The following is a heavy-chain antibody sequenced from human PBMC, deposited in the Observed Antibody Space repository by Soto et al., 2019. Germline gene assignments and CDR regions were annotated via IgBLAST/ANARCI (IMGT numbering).Heavy chain of an antibody. V-gene: IGHV4-4*07. CDR3: ARDNVWSGYYSFFDY. J-gene: IGHJ4*02. D-gene: IGHD3-3*01. CDR2: IYSGGSA. CDR1: GCSISSHF. Sequence: XETLSLTCTVAGCSISSHFWSWIRQPAGKRMEWIGRIYSGGSANYNPSLKSRVTMSVDTSKYQVSLTLRSVTAADTAVYYCARDNVWSGYYSFFDYWGQGSLVPVSS.